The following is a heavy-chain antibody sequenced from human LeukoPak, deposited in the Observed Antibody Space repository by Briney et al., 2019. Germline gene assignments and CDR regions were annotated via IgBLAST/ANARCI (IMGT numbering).Heavy chain of an antibody. V-gene: IGHV1-8*01. CDR2: MNPNSGNT. D-gene: IGHD6-6*01. J-gene: IGHJ6*02. CDR3: ARAGAARIYYYYYGMDV. CDR1: GYTFTSYD. Sequence: GASVKVSCKASGYTFTSYDINWVRQATGQGLEWMGWMNPNSGNTGYAQKFQGRVTMTRNTSISTAYMELSSLRSEDTAVYYCARAGAARIYYYYYGMDVWGQGTTVTVSS.